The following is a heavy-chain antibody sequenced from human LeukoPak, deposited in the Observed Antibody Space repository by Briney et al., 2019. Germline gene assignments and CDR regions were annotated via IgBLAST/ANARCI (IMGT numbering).Heavy chain of an antibody. CDR3: ARCPSYYYDSSGYYPVRDAFDI. CDR1: GYTFTSYY. V-gene: IGHV1-46*01. J-gene: IGHJ3*02. D-gene: IGHD3-22*01. CDR2: INPSGGST. Sequence: GASVKVSCKASGYTFTSYYMHWVRQAPGQGLEWMGIINPSGGSTSYAQKFQGRVTMTGDTSTSTVYMELSSLRSEDTAVYYCARCPSYYYDSSGYYPVRDAFDIWGQGTMVTVSS.